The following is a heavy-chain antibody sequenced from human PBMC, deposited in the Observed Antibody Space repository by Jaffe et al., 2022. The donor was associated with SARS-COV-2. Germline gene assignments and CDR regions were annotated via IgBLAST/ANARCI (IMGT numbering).Heavy chain of an antibody. CDR3: ARDNMVARGLFDY. CDR1: GFTFSSYS. Sequence: EVQLVESGGGLVKPGGSLRLSCAASGFTFSSYSMNWVRQAPGKGLEWVSSISSSSSYIYYADSVKGRFTISRDNAKNSLYLQMNSLRAEDTAVYYCARDNMVARGLFDYWGQGTLVTVSS. D-gene: IGHD5-12*01. V-gene: IGHV3-21*01. CDR2: ISSSSSYI. J-gene: IGHJ4*02.